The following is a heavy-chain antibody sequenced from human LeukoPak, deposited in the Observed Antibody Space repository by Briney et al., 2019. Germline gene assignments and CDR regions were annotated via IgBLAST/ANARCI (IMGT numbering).Heavy chain of an antibody. V-gene: IGHV3-21*01. CDR1: GFTFSIYS. CDR2: ISSSSSYI. CDR3: ARDKVTFGVVRRDV. D-gene: IGHD3-3*01. Sequence: GGSLRLSCAASGFTFSIYSMNWVRQAPGKGLEWVSSISSSSSYIYYADSVKGRFTISRDNAKNSLYLQMNSLRAEDTAVYYCARDKVTFGVVRRDVWGQGTTVTVSS. J-gene: IGHJ6*02.